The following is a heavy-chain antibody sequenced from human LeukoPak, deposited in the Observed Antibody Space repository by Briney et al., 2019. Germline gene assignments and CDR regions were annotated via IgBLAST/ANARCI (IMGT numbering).Heavy chain of an antibody. V-gene: IGHV3-48*02. CDR1: GFTFSYYS. CDR2: ISSSSTM. J-gene: IGHJ4*02. CDR3: ARESVLSHVGVISHCFDY. D-gene: IGHD3-3*01. Sequence: PGGSLRLSCAASGFTFSYYSMNWVRQAPGKGLEWVSYISSSSTMYYADSLKGRFTISRDNAKNSLYLQMNSLRDEDTAVYYCARESVLSHVGVISHCFDYWGQGTLVTVSS.